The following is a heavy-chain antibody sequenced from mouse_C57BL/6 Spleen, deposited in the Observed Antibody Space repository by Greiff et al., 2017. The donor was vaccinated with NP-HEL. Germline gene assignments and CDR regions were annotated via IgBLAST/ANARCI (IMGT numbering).Heavy chain of an antibody. CDR1: GFTFSSYT. V-gene: IGHV5-9*01. J-gene: IGHJ1*03. CDR2: ISGGGGNT. D-gene: IGHD2-1*01. CDR3: ARRGGNAWYFDV. Sequence: EVKLVESGGGLVKPGGSLKLSCAASGFTFSSYTMSWVRQTPEKRLEWVATISGGGGNTYYPDSVKGRFTISRDNAKNTLYLQMSSLRSEDTALYYCARRGGNAWYFDVWGTGTTVTVSS.